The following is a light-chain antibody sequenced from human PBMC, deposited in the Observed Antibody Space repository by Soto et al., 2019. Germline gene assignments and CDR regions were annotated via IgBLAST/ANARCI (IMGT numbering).Light chain of an antibody. J-gene: IGKJ3*01. CDR1: QSVSSN. Sequence: EIVMTQSPATLSVSPGERATLSCRASQSVSSNLAWYPQKPGQAPRLLIYGASTRATGIPARFSGSGSGTEFTLTISSLQSEDFAVYYGQQYNNWPPLFTFGPVTKVDIK. CDR3: QQYNNWPPLFT. V-gene: IGKV3-15*01. CDR2: GAS.